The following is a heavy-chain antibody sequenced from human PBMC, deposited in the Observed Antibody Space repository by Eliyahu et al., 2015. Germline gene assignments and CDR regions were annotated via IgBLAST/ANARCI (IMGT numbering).Heavy chain of an antibody. J-gene: IGHJ4*02. Sequence: QVTLKESGPALVKPTQTLTLTCTFSGFSLSTSGMRVSWIRQPPGKALEWLARIDWDDDKFYNTSLKTRLTISKDTSKNQVVLTMTAMDPVDTATYYCARIYSDNWRKEPPYYFDYWGQGILVTVSS. CDR1: GFSLSTSGMR. D-gene: IGHD1-1*01. V-gene: IGHV2-70*04. CDR3: ARIYSDNWRKEPPYYFDY. CDR2: IDWDDDK.